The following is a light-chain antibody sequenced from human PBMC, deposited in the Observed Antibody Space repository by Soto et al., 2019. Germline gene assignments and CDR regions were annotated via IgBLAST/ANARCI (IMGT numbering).Light chain of an antibody. V-gene: IGLV1-51*02. Sequence: QAVVTQPPSVSAAPGPKVTISCSGSSSNIGSDFVSWYQQLPGTAPQLLIYENNKRPSGIPDRFSGSKSATSATLGITGLQTGDEADYYCAAWDTSLSGGVFGGGTKLTVL. CDR2: ENN. J-gene: IGLJ3*02. CDR1: SSNIGSDF. CDR3: AAWDTSLSGGV.